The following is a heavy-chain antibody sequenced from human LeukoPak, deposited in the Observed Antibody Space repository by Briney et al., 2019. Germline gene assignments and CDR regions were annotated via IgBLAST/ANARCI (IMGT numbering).Heavy chain of an antibody. J-gene: IGHJ4*02. CDR2: NSGSGGST. CDR1: GFTFSSYA. D-gene: IGHD1-26*01. Sequence: PGGPLRLSCAASGFTFSSYAMSWVRQAPGRGVEWVSANSGSGGSTYYADSVKGRFTISRDNSKNTLYLQMNSLRAEDTAVYYCATEGGLNFDYWGQGTLVTVSS. V-gene: IGHV3-23*01. CDR3: ATEGGLNFDY.